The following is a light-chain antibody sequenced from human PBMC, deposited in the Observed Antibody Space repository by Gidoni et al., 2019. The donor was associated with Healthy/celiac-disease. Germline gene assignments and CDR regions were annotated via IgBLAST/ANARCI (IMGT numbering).Light chain of an antibody. CDR3: CSYAGSSTVV. V-gene: IGLV2-23*01. J-gene: IGLJ2*01. CDR1: SSDVGSYNL. Sequence: QSALTQPASVSGSPGPSITISCTGTSSDVGSYNLASWYQQHPGKAPKLMIYEGSKRPSGVSNRFSGSKSGNTASLTISGLQAEDEADYYCCSYAGSSTVVFGGGTKLTVL. CDR2: EGS.